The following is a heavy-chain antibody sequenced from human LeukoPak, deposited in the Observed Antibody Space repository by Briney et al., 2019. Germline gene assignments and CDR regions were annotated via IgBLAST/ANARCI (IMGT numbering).Heavy chain of an antibody. CDR2: ISYDGSNK. CDR1: GFTFSSYA. J-gene: IGHJ4*02. V-gene: IGHV3-30*04. D-gene: IGHD5-12*01. Sequence: PGRSLRLSCAASGFTFSSYAIHWVRQAPGKGLEGVAVISYDGSNKYYADSVKGRFTISRDNSKNTLYLQMNSLRAEDTAVYYCARDPGTGRFGYSGYDYGDYFDYWGQGTLVTVSS. CDR3: ARDPGTGRFGYSGYDYGDYFDY.